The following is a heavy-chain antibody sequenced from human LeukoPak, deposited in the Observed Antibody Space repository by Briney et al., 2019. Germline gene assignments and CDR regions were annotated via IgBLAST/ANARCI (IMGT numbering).Heavy chain of an antibody. CDR1: GYSFTSYW. CDR3: AREYYYGSGSYLEIWFDP. CDR2: IYPGDSDT. V-gene: IGHV5-51*01. D-gene: IGHD3-10*01. J-gene: IGHJ5*02. Sequence: GESLQISCKGSGYSFTSYWIGWVRQMPGKGLEWMGIIYPGDSDTRYSPSFQGQVTISADKSISTAYLQWSSLKASDTAMYYCAREYYYGSGSYLEIWFDPWGQGTLVTVSS.